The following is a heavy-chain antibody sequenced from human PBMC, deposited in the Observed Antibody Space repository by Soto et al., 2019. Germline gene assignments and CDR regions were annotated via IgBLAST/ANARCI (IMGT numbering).Heavy chain of an antibody. D-gene: IGHD2-21*02. V-gene: IGHV3-30*03. J-gene: IGHJ5*02. CDR3: ARDFGGNSGGDWFDP. Sequence: LRLSCAASGFTFSSYGMHWVRQAPGKGLEWVAVISYDGSNKYYADSVKGRFTISRDNSKNSLYLQMNTLTPEDTAFYYCARDFGGNSGGDWFDPWGQGTLVTVSS. CDR2: ISYDGSNK. CDR1: GFTFSSYG.